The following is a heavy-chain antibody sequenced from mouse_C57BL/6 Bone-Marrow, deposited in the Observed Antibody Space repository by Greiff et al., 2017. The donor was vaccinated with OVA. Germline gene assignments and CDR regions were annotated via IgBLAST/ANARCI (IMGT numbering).Heavy chain of an antibody. CDR2: IYPSDSET. CDR1: GYTFTSYW. J-gene: IGHJ2*01. CDR3: ARGATVGRCYFDY. V-gene: IGHV1-61*01. Sequence: VQLQQPGAELVRPGSSVKLSCKASGYTFTSYWMDWVKQRPGQGLEWIGNIYPSDSETHYNQKFKDKATLTVDKSTSTAYMQLSSLTSEDSAVYYCARGATVGRCYFDYWGQGTTLTVSS. D-gene: IGHD1-1*01.